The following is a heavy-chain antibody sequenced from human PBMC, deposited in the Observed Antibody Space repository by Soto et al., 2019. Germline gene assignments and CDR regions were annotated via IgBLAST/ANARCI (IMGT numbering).Heavy chain of an antibody. J-gene: IGHJ6*02. Sequence: QGQLVQSGGEVTKPGASVKVSCNSSGYTFSSYGISWVRQAPGQGLEWMGWISPYSGHTKEAPKVQGRITLTTETSTGTAYMELRSLVSDDTAVYYCARDRCTTAKCYTHHLDVWGQGTTVIVSS. CDR1: GYTFSSYG. CDR2: ISPYSGHT. V-gene: IGHV1-18*04. CDR3: ARDRCTTAKCYTHHLDV. D-gene: IGHD2-8*01.